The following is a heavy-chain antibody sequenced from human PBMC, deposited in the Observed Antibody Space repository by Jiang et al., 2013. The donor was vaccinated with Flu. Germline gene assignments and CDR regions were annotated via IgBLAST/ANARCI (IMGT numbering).Heavy chain of an antibody. J-gene: IGHJ4*02. CDR2: ITPIFGRT. Sequence: GAEVKKPGSSVKVSCKASGGTLSNYAISWVRQAPGQGLEWMGGITPIFGRTNYAQEFQGKLTFTADKSMTTVYMEVSSLRSEDTATYYCARDVGSGTVYWGQGTLVTASS. CDR1: GGTLSNYA. D-gene: IGHD3-10*01. CDR3: ARDVGSGTVY. V-gene: IGHV1-69*06.